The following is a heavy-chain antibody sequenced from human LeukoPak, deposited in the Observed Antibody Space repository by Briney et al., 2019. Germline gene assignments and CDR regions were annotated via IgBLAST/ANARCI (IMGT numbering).Heavy chain of an antibody. CDR3: ANLMTTVTAGPFDY. V-gene: IGHV1-2*06. Sequence: ASVKVSCKASGGTFTGYYMHWVRQAPGQGLEWMGRINPNSGDTNFAQKFQGRVTMTRDTSLGTAYMELSRLRSDDTAVYYCANLMTTVTAGPFDYWGQGTLVTVSS. J-gene: IGHJ4*02. D-gene: IGHD4-17*01. CDR2: INPNSGDT. CDR1: GGTFTGYY.